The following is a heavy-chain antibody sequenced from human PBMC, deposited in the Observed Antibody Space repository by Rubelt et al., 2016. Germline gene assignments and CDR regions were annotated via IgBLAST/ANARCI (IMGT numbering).Heavy chain of an antibody. Sequence: QVQLVESGGGVVQPGRSLRLSCAASGFTFSDYAMHWVRQAPGKGLEWMAVISYDAINKYYADSVKGRFTVSRDNSKNTLYLQMNSLRAKDTAIYYCAKSGCSGGSCYFYYFDSWGQGTLVTVSS. CDR1: GFTFSDYA. D-gene: IGHD2-15*01. V-gene: IGHV3-30*04. J-gene: IGHJ4*02. CDR2: ISYDAINK. CDR3: AKSGCSGGSCYFYYFDS.